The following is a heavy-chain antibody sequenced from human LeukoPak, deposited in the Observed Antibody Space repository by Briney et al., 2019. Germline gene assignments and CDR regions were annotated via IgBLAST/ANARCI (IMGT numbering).Heavy chain of an antibody. D-gene: IGHD2-21*02. J-gene: IGHJ5*02. CDR3: ARTLVVVTAIFPETNWFDP. CDR2: IYTSGTT. V-gene: IGHV4-4*07. CDR1: GGSISSYY. Sequence: SETLSLTCTVSGGSISSYYWSWIRQPAGKGLEWIGRIYTSGTTKYNPSLKSRVTMSVDTSKNQFSLKLSSVTAADTAVYYCARTLVVVTAIFPETNWFDPWGQGTLVTVSS.